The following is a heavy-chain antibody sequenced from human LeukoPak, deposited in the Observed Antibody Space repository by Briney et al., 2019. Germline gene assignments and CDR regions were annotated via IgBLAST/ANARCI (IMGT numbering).Heavy chain of an antibody. CDR2: IYYSGST. V-gene: IGHV4-59*12. J-gene: IGHJ5*02. CDR3: ARGVDSSGYQHKGFDP. Sequence: SETLSLTCTVSGGSISSYYWSWIRQPPGKGLECIGYIYYSGSTNYNPSLKSRVTISVDTSRNQSSLKLSSVTAADTAVYYCARGVDSSGYQHKGFDPWGQGTLVTVSS. CDR1: GGSISSYY. D-gene: IGHD3-22*01.